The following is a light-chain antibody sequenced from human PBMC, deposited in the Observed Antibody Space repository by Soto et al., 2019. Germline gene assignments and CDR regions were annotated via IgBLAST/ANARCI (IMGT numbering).Light chain of an antibody. CDR1: QSISSS. V-gene: IGKV1-39*01. J-gene: IGKJ2*01. CDR2: AAS. CDR3: PQTFTAPHT. Sequence: DIQMTQSPSSLSASVGDSVTITCRASQSISSSLNWYQQKPGKDPRLLIYAASTLQSGVPSGFSGSGSGTAYALTISSLQPENFATYYCPQTFTAPHTFGQGTKLEIK.